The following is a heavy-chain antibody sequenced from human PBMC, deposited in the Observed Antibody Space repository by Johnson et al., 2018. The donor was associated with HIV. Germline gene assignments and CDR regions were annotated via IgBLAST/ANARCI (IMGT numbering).Heavy chain of an antibody. CDR1: GFTVSNYA. CDR3: TTARTYF. Sequence: VQLVESGGGLVQPGGSLRLSCAASGFTVSNYAMHWVRQAPGKGLEWVANIKQDGSEKYYVDSVKGRFTISRDNAKNSLYLQMNSLKTEDTAVYYCTTARTYFWGQGTMVTVSS. J-gene: IGHJ3*01. CDR2: IKQDGSEK. V-gene: IGHV3-7*03. D-gene: IGHD2-8*01.